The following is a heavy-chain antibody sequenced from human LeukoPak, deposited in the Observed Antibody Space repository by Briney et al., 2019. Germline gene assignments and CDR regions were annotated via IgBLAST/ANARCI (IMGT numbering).Heavy chain of an antibody. CDR1: GGTLTSHT. J-gene: IGHJ4*02. Sequence: ASVKVSCKASGGTLTSHTFTWVRRAPGQGLESMGGIIPILGSANYAKKFQGRATNSADESTGTVYMELRNLTPEDTAVYYCARGYDIGDYVPYNYWGQGTLITVSS. CDR3: ARGYDIGDYVPYNY. CDR2: IIPILGSA. D-gene: IGHD4-17*01. V-gene: IGHV1-69*01.